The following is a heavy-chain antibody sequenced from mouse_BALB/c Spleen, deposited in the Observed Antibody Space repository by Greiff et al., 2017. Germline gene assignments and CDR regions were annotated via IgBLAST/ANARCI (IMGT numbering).Heavy chain of an antibody. CDR1: GFSLSTSGMG. D-gene: IGHD1-1*01. CDR3: VRNRGVTTVVAHFDY. CDR2: IWWDDVK. J-gene: IGHJ2*01. V-gene: IGHV8-8*01. Sequence: QVTLKVSGPGILQPSQTLSLTCSFSGFSLSTSGMGVGWIRQPTGKGLEWLAHIWWDDVKRYNPALKSRLTISKDTSSSQVFLKIASVDTADTSTYYCVRNRGVTTVVAHFDYWGQGTTLTVSS.